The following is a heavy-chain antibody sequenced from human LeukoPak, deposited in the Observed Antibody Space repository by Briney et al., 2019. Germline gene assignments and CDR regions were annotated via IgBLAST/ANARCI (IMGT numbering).Heavy chain of an antibody. CDR3: ARGVGGGWYIQYYYYMDV. J-gene: IGHJ6*03. V-gene: IGHV4-59*01. Sequence: SETLSLTCTVSGGSISSYYWSWIRQPPGKGLEWIGYIYYSGSTNYNPSLKSRVTISVDTSKNQFSLKLSSVTAADTAVYYCARGVGGGWYIQYYYYMDVWGKGTTVAVSS. D-gene: IGHD6-19*01. CDR2: IYYSGST. CDR1: GGSISSYY.